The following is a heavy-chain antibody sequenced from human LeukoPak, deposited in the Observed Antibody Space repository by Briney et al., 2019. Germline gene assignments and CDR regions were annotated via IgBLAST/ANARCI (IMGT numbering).Heavy chain of an antibody. CDR1: GFTFSSYG. CDR2: IWYGGSNK. V-gene: IGHV3-33*01. J-gene: IGHJ5*02. CDR3: ARASGVQWPVPPWFDP. D-gene: IGHD6-19*01. Sequence: GGSLRLSCAASGFTFSSYGMHWVRQAPGKGLEWVAVIWYGGSNKYYADSVKGRFTISRDNSKNTLYLQMNSLRVEDTAVYYCARASGVQWPVPPWFDPWGQGTLVTVSS.